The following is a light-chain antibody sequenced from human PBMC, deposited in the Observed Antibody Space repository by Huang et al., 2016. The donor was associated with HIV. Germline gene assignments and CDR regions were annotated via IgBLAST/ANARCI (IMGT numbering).Light chain of an antibody. Sequence: EIVLTQSPGTLFLSPGERATLPCRASQSVSSCYLSWYQQKPGQAPRLVIHGASSRATGIPDRFSGSGSGTDFTLTISRLEPEDFAVYYCQQYGTSPQTFGQGTKVEIK. CDR1: QSVSSCY. J-gene: IGKJ1*01. CDR3: QQYGTSPQT. CDR2: GAS. V-gene: IGKV3-20*01.